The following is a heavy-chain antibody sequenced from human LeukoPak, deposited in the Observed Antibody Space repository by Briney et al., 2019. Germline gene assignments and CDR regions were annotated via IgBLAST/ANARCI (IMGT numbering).Heavy chain of an antibody. D-gene: IGHD2/OR15-2a*01. J-gene: IGHJ6*04. CDR1: GFTFDNST. CDR3: ARFTGEAVAGTNPTFYHYYMDF. CDR2: ITITSNYI. Sequence: KPGGSLRLSCAASGFTFDNSTMTWVRQAPGRGLEWVSSITITSNYIYYRDSVKGRFTVSRDNARNSLYLQMTSLRAEDTAVYYCARFTGEAVAGTNPTFYHYYMDFWGKGTTVTVSS. V-gene: IGHV3-21*01.